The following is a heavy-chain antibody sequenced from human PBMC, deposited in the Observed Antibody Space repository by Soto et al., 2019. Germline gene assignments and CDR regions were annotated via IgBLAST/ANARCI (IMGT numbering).Heavy chain of an antibody. J-gene: IGHJ6*02. V-gene: IGHV3-66*01. CDR3: ARDHGADYYGMDV. D-gene: IGHD4-17*01. CDR2: IYSGGST. Sequence: EVQLVESGGGLVQPGGSLRLSCAASGFTVSSNYMSWVRQAPGKGLEWVSVIYSGGSTYYADSVKGRFTISRDNSKNTLHLQMNSLRAENTAVYYCARDHGADYYGMDVWGQGTTVTVSS. CDR1: GFTVSSNY.